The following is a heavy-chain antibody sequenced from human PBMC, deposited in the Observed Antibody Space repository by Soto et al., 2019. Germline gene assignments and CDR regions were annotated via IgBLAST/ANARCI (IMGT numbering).Heavy chain of an antibody. CDR3: ARGRCVRCGVDG. V-gene: IGHV3-11*01. D-gene: IGHD4-17*01. CDR2: ISSSSNTI. CDR1: GFTFSDYY. Sequence: GGSLRLSCAASGFTFSDYYMSWIRQAPGKGLEWVSYISSSSNTIYYADSVKGRFTISRDNARNSLYLQTDSLRAEDTAVYYCARGRCVRCGVDGWGKGNTVTFSS. J-gene: IGHJ6*04.